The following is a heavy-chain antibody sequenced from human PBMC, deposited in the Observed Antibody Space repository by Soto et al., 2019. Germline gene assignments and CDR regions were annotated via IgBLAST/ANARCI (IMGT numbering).Heavy chain of an antibody. J-gene: IGHJ4*02. CDR2: IGRCGDFI. CDR1: GLSFSDSP. Sequence: GWSLRLSCVASGLSFSDSPMSWFRQAPGKGLEWVSAIGRCGDFITYQDSVQGRFTISRDNSKNTLFLQMNAMRDEDTEIYYCAKVGSVYVPRSPFDYWGRG. CDR3: AKVGSVYVPRSPFDY. D-gene: IGHD1-26*01. V-gene: IGHV3-23*01.